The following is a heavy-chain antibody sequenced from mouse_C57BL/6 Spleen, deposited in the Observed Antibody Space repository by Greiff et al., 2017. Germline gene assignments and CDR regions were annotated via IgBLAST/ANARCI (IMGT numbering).Heavy chain of an antibody. Sequence: VQLQQSGAELVRPGASVTLSCKASGYTFTDYEMHWVKQTPVHGLEWIGAIDPETGGTAYNQKFKGKAILTADKSSSTAYMELRSLTSEDSAVYYCTRDRDGYYVGYWGQGTTLTVSS. J-gene: IGHJ2*01. CDR3: TRDRDGYYVGY. D-gene: IGHD2-3*01. V-gene: IGHV1-15*01. CDR2: IDPETGGT. CDR1: GYTFTDYE.